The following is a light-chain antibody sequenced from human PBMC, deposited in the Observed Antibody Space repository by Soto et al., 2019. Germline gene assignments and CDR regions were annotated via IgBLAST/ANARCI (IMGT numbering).Light chain of an antibody. V-gene: IGLV1-40*01. CDR3: QSYDSSLSGLL. CDR2: GNS. J-gene: IGLJ3*02. Sequence: QSVLTQPPSVSGAPGQRVTISCTGSSSNIGASYHVHWYQQLPGTAPKLLIYGNSNRPSGVPDRFSGSKSGTSASLAITGLQAEDEADYYCQSYDSSLSGLLFGGGTKLTVL. CDR1: SSNIGASYH.